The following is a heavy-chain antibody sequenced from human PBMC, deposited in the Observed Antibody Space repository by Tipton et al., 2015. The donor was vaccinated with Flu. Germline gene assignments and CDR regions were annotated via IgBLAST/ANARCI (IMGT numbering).Heavy chain of an antibody. Sequence: GSLRLSCAVYGGSFSAYYWSWIRQPPGKGLEWVGEINHSGTTNYNPSLTSRVTISADTSKKQFSLRLTSVTAADTAVYYCASKVANWGLWEPLDYWGHGTLVTVSS. CDR1: GGSFSAYY. D-gene: IGHD7-27*01. V-gene: IGHV4-34*01. J-gene: IGHJ4*01. CDR2: INHSGTT. CDR3: ASKVANWGLWEPLDY.